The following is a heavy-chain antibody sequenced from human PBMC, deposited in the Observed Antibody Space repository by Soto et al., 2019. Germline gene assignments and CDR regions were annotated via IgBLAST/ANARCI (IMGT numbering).Heavy chain of an antibody. CDR1: GDSVSSNSAG. Sequence: QVQLQLSGPGLVTPSQTLSLTCAISGDSVSSNSAGWNWIRQTPSRGLEWLGRTYYRSKWYFNYAVSVESRIPINPDTSKNQFSLQLSSVTPDDTAVSYCARGSWDDVSGHYYMDVWGKGTTVTVSS. J-gene: IGHJ6*03. V-gene: IGHV6-1*01. CDR2: TYYRSKWYF. CDR3: ARGSWDDVSGHYYMDV. D-gene: IGHD1-1*01.